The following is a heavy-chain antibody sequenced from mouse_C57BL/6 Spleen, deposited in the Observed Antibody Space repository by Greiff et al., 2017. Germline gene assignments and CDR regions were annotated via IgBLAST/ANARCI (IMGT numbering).Heavy chain of an antibody. V-gene: IGHV1-52*01. CDR2: IDPSDSET. D-gene: IGHD3-2*02. Sequence: QVHVKQPGAELVRPGSSVKLSCKASGYTFTSYWMHWVKQRPIQGLEWIGNIDPSDSETHYNQKFKDKATLTVVKSSSTAYMQLSSLTSEDSAVYYCARAQAGDFDYWGQGTTLTVSS. CDR1: GYTFTSYW. CDR3: ARAQAGDFDY. J-gene: IGHJ2*01.